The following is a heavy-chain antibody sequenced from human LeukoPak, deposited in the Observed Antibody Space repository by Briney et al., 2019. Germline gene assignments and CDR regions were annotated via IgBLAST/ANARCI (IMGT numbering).Heavy chain of an antibody. CDR3: ARESVKFDY. CDR1: GLPIGDFA. V-gene: IGHV3-43*02. Sequence: GESLRLSCVASGLPIGDFAMHWVRQAPGKGLEWVSLISGDGVSTFYADSVKGRFSISRDNSKNSLSLEMNSLRTEDTAMYYCARESVKFDYWGQGTLVAVSS. CDR2: ISGDGVST. D-gene: IGHD4-11*01. J-gene: IGHJ4*02.